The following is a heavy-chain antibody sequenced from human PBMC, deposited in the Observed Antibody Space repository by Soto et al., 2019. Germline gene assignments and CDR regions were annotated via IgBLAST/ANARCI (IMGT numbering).Heavy chain of an antibody. CDR3: AKNVVPAAMVVGRHYYYMDV. CDR2: ISGSGGST. J-gene: IGHJ6*03. D-gene: IGHD2-2*01. CDR1: GFTFSSYA. Sequence: GGSLRLSCAASGFTFSSYAMSWVRQAPGKGLEWVSAISGSGGSTYYADSVKGRFTISRDNSKNTLYLQMNSLRAEDTAVYYCAKNVVPAAMVVGRHYYYMDVWGKGTTVTVSS. V-gene: IGHV3-23*01.